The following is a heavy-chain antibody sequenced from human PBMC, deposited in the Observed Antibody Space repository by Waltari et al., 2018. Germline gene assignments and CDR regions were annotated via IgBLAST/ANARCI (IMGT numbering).Heavy chain of an antibody. Sequence: EVQLVESGGGLVQPGGSLRLSCAASGFTFSSYWMSWVRQAPGKGLEWVANIKQDGSEKYYVDSVKGRFTISRDNAKNALYLQMNSLRAEDTAVYYCARDPINSSPDYWGQGTLVTVSS. CDR3: ARDPINSSPDY. CDR2: IKQDGSEK. V-gene: IGHV3-7*01. CDR1: GFTFSSYW. D-gene: IGHD6-13*01. J-gene: IGHJ4*02.